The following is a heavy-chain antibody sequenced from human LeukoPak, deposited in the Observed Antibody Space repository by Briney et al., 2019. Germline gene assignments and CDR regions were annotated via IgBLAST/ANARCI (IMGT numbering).Heavy chain of an antibody. CDR1: GFTFSSYD. D-gene: IGHD1-26*01. Sequence: GGSLRLSCAASGFTFSSYDMHWVRQATGKGLEWVSAIGTAGDTYYSGSVKGRFTISRENAKNSLYLQMNSLRAGDTAVYYCARSVGAEYYFDYWGQGTLVTVSS. CDR3: ARSVGAEYYFDY. J-gene: IGHJ4*02. V-gene: IGHV3-13*01. CDR2: IGTAGDT.